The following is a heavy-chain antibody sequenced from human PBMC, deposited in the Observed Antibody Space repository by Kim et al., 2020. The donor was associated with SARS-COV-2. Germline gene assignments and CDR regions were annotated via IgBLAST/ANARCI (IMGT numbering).Heavy chain of an antibody. CDR1: GFTFSDLY. D-gene: IGHD6-19*01. CDR3: ARLNYSSGWDY. Sequence: GGSLRLSCAASGFTFSDLYMDWVRQAPGKGLEWVGRTRNKANSNTTEYAASVKGRFTISRDDSKNSLYLQMNRLKTEDTAVYYCARLNYSSGWDYWGQGTLVTVSS. CDR2: TRNKANSNTT. J-gene: IGHJ4*02. V-gene: IGHV3-72*01.